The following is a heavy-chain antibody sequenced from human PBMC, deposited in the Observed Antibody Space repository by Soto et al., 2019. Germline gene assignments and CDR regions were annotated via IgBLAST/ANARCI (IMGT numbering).Heavy chain of an antibody. D-gene: IGHD1-26*01. CDR3: AKGRPGGAAAPDY. CDR1: GFTFSDFA. V-gene: IGHV3-23*01. CDR2: ASGSGSGT. J-gene: IGHJ4*02. Sequence: EVQLLESGGGSVHPGESLRLSCAASGFTFSDFAMAWVRQAPGKGLEWVSSASGSGSGTYYADSVKGRFTISRDNSKNTLFLHMTNLRAGDTALYFCAKGRPGGAAAPDYWGQGTLVTVSS.